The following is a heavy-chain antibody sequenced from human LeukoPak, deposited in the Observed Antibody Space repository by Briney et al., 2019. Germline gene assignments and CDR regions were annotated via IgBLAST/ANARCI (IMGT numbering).Heavy chain of an antibody. CDR3: AREIVVVPAAMGNWFDP. Sequence: GTLSLTCAVSGGSISSSNWWSWVRQPPGKGLEWVSGINWNGGSTGYADSVKGRFTISRDNAKNSLYLQMNSLRAEDTALYYCAREIVVVPAAMGNWFDPWGQGTLVTVSS. D-gene: IGHD2-2*01. CDR1: GGSISSSNW. CDR2: INWNGGST. J-gene: IGHJ5*02. V-gene: IGHV3-20*04.